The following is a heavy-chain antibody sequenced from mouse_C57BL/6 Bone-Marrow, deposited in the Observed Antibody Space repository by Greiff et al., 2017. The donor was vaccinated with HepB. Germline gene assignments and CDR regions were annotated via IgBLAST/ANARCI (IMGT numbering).Heavy chain of an antibody. D-gene: IGHD2-3*01. J-gene: IGHJ2*01. CDR2: IYPGSGST. CDR1: GYTFTSYW. Sequence: QVQLKQPGAELVKPGASVKMSCKASGYTFTSYWITWVKQRPGQGLEWIGDIYPGSGSTNYNEKFKSKATLTVDTSSSTAYMQLSSLTSEDSAVYYCAKFYENARCSSDSWGEGAPLTVSS. V-gene: IGHV1-55*01. CDR3: AKFYENARCSSDS.